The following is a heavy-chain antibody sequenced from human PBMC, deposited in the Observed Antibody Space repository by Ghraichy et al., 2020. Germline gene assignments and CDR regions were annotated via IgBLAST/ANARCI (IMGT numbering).Heavy chain of an antibody. Sequence: SETLSLTCTVSGASINSGTYYWNWIRQPAGRGLEWIGRIYTSGSTNYNPSLKSRLTMSVDMYKNQFSLRLSSVTAADTAVYYCARYSRSAGQSLGVVVPAPPWGKRSLVTVSS. V-gene: IGHV4-61*02. J-gene: IGHJ5*02. CDR1: GASINSGTYY. D-gene: IGHD2-2*01. CDR2: IYTSGST. CDR3: ARYSRSAGQSLGVVVPAPP.